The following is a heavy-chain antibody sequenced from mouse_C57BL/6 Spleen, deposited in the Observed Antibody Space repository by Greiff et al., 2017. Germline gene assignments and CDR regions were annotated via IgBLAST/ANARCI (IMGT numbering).Heavy chain of an antibody. V-gene: IGHV1-55*01. J-gene: IGHJ2*01. D-gene: IGHD4-1*01. CDR2: IYPGSGST. CDR3: ARSRELGRDYVDF. Sequence: QVQLQQPGAELVKPGASVKMSCKASGYTFTSSWLTWVKQRPGQGLAWIGDIYPGSGSTNYNETFKSKATLTVDTSSRPAYMPLGSLTSEDSAVYYCARSRELGRDYVDFRGQGTTLTGPS. CDR1: GYTFTSSW.